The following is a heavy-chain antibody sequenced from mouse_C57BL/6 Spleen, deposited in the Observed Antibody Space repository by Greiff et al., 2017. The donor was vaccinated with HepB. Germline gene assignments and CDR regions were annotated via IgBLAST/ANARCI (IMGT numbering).Heavy chain of an antibody. CDR3: ASTVTTVVAFDY. J-gene: IGHJ2*01. V-gene: IGHV1-22*01. D-gene: IGHD1-1*01. CDR2: INPNNGST. Sequence: EVQLQQSGPELVKPGASVKMSCKASGYTFTDYNMHWVKQRHGKSLEWIGYINPNNGSTSYNEKFKGKATLTVNTSSSTAYMERRSLTSEDSAVYYCASTVTTVVAFDYWGQGTTLTVSS. CDR1: GYTFTDYN.